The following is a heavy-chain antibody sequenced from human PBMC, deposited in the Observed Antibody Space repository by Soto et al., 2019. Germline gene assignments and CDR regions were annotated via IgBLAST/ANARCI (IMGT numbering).Heavy chain of an antibody. CDR3: AKGGGVYYYGSGSHSPNYYYYMDV. CDR1: GFTFSSYA. D-gene: IGHD3-10*01. CDR2: ISGSGGST. J-gene: IGHJ6*03. V-gene: IGHV3-23*01. Sequence: GGSLRLSCAASGFTFSSYAMSWVRQAPGKGLEWVSAISGSGGSTYYADSVKGRFTISRDNSKNTLYLQMNSLRAEDTAVYYCAKGGGVYYYGSGSHSPNYYYYMDVWGKGTTVTVSS.